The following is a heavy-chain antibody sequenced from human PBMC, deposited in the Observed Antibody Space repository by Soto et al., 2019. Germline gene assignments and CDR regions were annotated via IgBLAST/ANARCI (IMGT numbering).Heavy chain of an antibody. CDR1: GGTISRYY. V-gene: IGHV4-59*01. CDR2: MYNTGST. Sequence: QVQLQESGPGLVKPSETLSLTYTVSGGTISRYYWSWIRQPPGKGLEWIGYMYNTGSTVYNPSFTSRVTISVDTSKNQFSLKLNSVTAADTAVYYCARDLWGYCGTDCYPLDVWGQGTTVTVSS. CDR3: ARDLWGYCGTDCYPLDV. J-gene: IGHJ6*02. D-gene: IGHD2-21*02.